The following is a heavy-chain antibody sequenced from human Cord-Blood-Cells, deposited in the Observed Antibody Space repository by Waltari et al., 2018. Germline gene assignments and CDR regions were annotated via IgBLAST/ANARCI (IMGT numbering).Heavy chain of an antibody. CDR2: ISSSSSYI. CDR3: ARDRSYWYFDL. J-gene: IGHJ2*01. V-gene: IGHV3-21*01. Sequence: VRLVQSGGGLVTPGGSLRLSCAASAFTCRYYSLHCVRQAPGKGLEWVSSISSSSSYIYYADSVKGRFTISRDNAKNSLYLQMNSLRAEDTAVYYCARDRSYWYFDLWGRGTLVTVSS. CDR1: AFTCRYYS.